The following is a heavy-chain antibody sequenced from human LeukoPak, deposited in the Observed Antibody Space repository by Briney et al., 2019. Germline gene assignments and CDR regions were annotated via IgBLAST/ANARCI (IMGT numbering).Heavy chain of an antibody. V-gene: IGHV1-8*03. Sequence: GASVKVSCKASGYTFTSYDINWVRQATGQGLEWMGWMNPNSGNTGYAQKFQGRVTITRNTSISTAYMELSSLRSEDTAVYYCATVVRAYSDYVYYWGQGTLVTVSS. CDR1: GYTFTSYD. D-gene: IGHD4-11*01. CDR3: ATVVRAYSDYVYY. CDR2: MNPNSGNT. J-gene: IGHJ4*02.